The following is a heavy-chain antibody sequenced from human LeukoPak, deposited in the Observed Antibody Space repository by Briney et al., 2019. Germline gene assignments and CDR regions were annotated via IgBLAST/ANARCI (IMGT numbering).Heavy chain of an antibody. CDR1: GGSISSSSYY. CDR3: ARHRITMVRGVIYFDY. J-gene: IGHJ4*02. V-gene: IGHV4-39*01. CDR2: IYYSGST. Sequence: SETLSLTCTVSGGSISSSSYYWGWIRQPPGKGLEWIGSIYYSGSTYYNPSLKSRVTISVDTSKNQFSLKLSSVTAADTAAYYCARHRITMVRGVIYFDYWGQGTLVTVSS. D-gene: IGHD3-10*01.